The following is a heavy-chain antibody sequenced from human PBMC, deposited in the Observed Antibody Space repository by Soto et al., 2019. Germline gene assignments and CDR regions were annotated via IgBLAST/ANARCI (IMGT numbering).Heavy chain of an antibody. CDR3: ARGGWLGAFDI. CDR2: INHSGST. Sequence: SETLSLTCAVYGGSFSGYYWSWIRQPPGKGLEWIGEINHSGSTNYNPSLKSRVTISVDTSKNQFSLKLSSVTAADTAVYYCARGGWLGAFDIWGQGTMVTVSS. V-gene: IGHV4-34*01. D-gene: IGHD6-19*01. CDR1: GGSFSGYY. J-gene: IGHJ3*02.